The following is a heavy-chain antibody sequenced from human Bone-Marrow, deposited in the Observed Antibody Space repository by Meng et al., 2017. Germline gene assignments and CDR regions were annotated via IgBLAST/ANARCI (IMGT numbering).Heavy chain of an antibody. Sequence: QVQLQDSGPGLVKPSQTLSLTCTVTGGSISSGDYYWSWIRQPPGKGLEWIGYIYYTGTTYYSPSLKSRLTISVDTSKNQFSLNLTSVTAADTAVYYCARDTDFWSASNWFDPWGPGTLVTVSS. CDR3: ARDTDFWSASNWFDP. J-gene: IGHJ5*02. CDR2: IYYTGTT. CDR1: GGSISSGDYY. D-gene: IGHD3-3*01. V-gene: IGHV4-30-4*08.